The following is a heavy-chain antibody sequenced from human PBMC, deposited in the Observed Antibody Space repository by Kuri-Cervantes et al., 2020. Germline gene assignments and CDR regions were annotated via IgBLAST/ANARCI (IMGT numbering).Heavy chain of an antibody. CDR3: ARPSLPAAIDYFDY. Sequence: ASVKVSCKASGYTFTSYAMHWVRQAPGQRLEWMGRINAGNGNTKYSQKFQGRVTITRDTSASTAYMELSSLRSEDTAVYYCARPSLPAAIDYFDYWGQGTLVTVSS. CDR2: INAGNGNT. D-gene: IGHD2-2*01. J-gene: IGHJ4*02. CDR1: GYTFTSYA. V-gene: IGHV1-3*01.